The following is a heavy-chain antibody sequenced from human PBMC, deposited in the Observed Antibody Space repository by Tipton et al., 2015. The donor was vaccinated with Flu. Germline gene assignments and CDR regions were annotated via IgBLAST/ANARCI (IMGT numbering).Heavy chain of an antibody. D-gene: IGHD5-12*01. CDR3: ARGKGQRRKVATTRYYHYGMDV. CDR1: GGSFSDNY. CDR2: INHSGST. J-gene: IGHJ6*02. Sequence: TLSLTCAVYGGSFSDNYWSWIRQPPGKGLEWIGEINHSGSTNYNPSLKSRVTVSLDTSKNQFSLKLTSVTAADTAVYYCARGKGQRRKVATTRYYHYGMDVWGQGTTVTVSS. V-gene: IGHV4-34*01.